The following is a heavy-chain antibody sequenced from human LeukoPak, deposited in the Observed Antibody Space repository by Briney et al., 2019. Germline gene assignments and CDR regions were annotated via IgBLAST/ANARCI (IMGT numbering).Heavy chain of an antibody. J-gene: IGHJ6*02. CDR2: IIPIFGIA. D-gene: IGHD3-10*01. CDR3: ARDHAFADNYYGSGSYYYYGMDV. Sequence: ASVKVSCKASGGTFSSYAISWVRQAPGQGLEWMGRIIPIFGIANYAQKFQGRVTITADKSTSTAYMELSSLRSEDTAVYYCARDHAFADNYYGSGSYYYYGMDVWGQGTTVTVSS. V-gene: IGHV1-69*04. CDR1: GGTFSSYA.